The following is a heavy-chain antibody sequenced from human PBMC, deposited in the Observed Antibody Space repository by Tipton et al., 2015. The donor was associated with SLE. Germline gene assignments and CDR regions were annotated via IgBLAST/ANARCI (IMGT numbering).Heavy chain of an antibody. Sequence: GSLRLSCAASGFTFSSYSMNWVRQAPGKGLEWVSSISSSSSYIYYADSVKGRFTISRDNAKNSLYLQMNSLRAEDTAVYYCARASGTMVQLWFDPWGQGTLVTVSS. CDR2: ISSSSSYI. CDR1: GFTFSSYS. D-gene: IGHD3-10*01. V-gene: IGHV3-21*01. CDR3: ARASGTMVQLWFDP. J-gene: IGHJ5*02.